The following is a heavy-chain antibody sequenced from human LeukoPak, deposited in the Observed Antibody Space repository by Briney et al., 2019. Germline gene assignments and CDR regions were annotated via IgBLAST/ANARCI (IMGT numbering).Heavy chain of an antibody. V-gene: IGHV3-43D*03. Sequence: GGSLRLSCAVSGFTFEDYAMHWVRQAPGKGLEWVSLISWDGGKTYYADSVKGRFTVSRDNSKNYLYLQMNSLRAEDTALYYCAKGRGSGYYEVFDYWGQGTLVTVSS. CDR2: ISWDGGKT. J-gene: IGHJ4*02. D-gene: IGHD3-3*01. CDR3: AKGRGSGYYEVFDY. CDR1: GFTFEDYA.